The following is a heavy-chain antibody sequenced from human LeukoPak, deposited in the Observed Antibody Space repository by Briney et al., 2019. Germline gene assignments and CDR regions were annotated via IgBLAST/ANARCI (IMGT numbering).Heavy chain of an antibody. CDR1: GFTFSDFY. J-gene: IGHJ3*01. CDR3: ATEIGVSAASFDV. CDR2: IGSSGST. D-gene: IGHD6-13*01. Sequence: GGSLRLSCAASGFTFSDFYMSWIRPAPGKGLECVAFIGSSGSTKYADSVQGRFTISRDNTKNSLYLQMRSLRADDSALYYCATEIGVSAASFDVWGQGTMVTVSS. V-gene: IGHV3-11*01.